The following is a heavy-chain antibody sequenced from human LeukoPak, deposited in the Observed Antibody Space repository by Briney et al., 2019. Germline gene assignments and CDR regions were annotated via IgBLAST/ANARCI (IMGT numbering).Heavy chain of an antibody. D-gene: IGHD5-18*01. J-gene: IGHJ4*02. CDR3: AKDGYSYGYGLGYFDY. CDR2: ISGDGGST. V-gene: IGHV3-43*02. CDR1: GFTFDDYA. Sequence: GGSLRLSCAASGFTFDDYAMHWVRQAPGQGLEWVSLISGDGGSTYYADSVKGRFTISRDNSKNSLYLQMNSLRTEDTALYYCAKDGYSYGYGLGYFDYWGQGTLVTVSS.